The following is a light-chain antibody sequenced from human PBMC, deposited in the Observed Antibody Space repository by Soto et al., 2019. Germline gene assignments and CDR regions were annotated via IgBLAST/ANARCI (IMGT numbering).Light chain of an antibody. J-gene: IGLJ2*01. Sequence: QSALTQPASVSGSPGQSITISCTAAGSDVGTYHLVSWYQQHPGKAPKLVIYEVTKRPSGASNRFSGSKSGNTASQTISALQAEDEADYYCFSYTRSEAVVLGGGTPLTVL. CDR2: EVT. CDR1: GSDVGTYHL. V-gene: IGLV2-23*02. CDR3: FSYTRSEAVV.